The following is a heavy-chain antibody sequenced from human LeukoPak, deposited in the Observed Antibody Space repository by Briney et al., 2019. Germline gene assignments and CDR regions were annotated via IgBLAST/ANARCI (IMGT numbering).Heavy chain of an antibody. J-gene: IGHJ6*02. D-gene: IGHD3-16*01. V-gene: IGHV4-31*03. CDR2: IYYSGST. Sequence: SETLSLTCTVSGGSISSGGYYWSWLRQHPGMGLEWIGYIYYSGSTYYNPSLKSRVTISVDTSKNQFSLKLSSVTAADTAVYYCARDLGYPIPIVWGQGTTATVSS. CDR1: GGSISSGGYY. CDR3: ARDLGYPIPIV.